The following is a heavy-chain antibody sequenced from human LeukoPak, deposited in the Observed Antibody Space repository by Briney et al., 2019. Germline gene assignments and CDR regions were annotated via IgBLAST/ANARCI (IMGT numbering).Heavy chain of an antibody. Sequence: PSETLSLTCTVSGGSISSGSYYWGWIRQPPGKGLEWIGSIYYSGSTYYNPSLKSRVTISVDTSKNQFSLKLSSVTAADTAVYYCAGSWAYYDSIWRGYWFDPWGQGTLVTVSS. CDR3: AGSWAYYDSIWRGYWFDP. CDR2: IYYSGST. V-gene: IGHV4-39*01. D-gene: IGHD3-22*01. J-gene: IGHJ5*02. CDR1: GGSISSGSYY.